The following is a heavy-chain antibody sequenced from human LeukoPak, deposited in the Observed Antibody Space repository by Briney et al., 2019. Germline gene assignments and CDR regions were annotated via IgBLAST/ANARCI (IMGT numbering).Heavy chain of an antibody. Sequence: SETLSLTCTVSGGSISSGGYYWSWIRQHPGKGLEWIGYIYYSGSTYYNPSLKSRVTISVDTSKNQFSLKLSSVTAADTAVYYCATDSGSGSHHGFDYWGQGTLVTVSS. V-gene: IGHV4-31*03. CDR2: IYYSGST. D-gene: IGHD3-10*01. J-gene: IGHJ4*02. CDR1: GGSISSGGYY. CDR3: ATDSGSGSHHGFDY.